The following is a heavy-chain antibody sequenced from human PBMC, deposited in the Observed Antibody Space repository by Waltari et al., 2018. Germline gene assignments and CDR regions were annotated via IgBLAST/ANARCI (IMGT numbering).Heavy chain of an antibody. CDR2: INGDGSVK. J-gene: IGHJ4*02. CDR1: GFTFSVYW. CDR3: ARPNYYGSGSYYDY. Sequence: EVQLVESGGGLVQSGGSLRLSCETSGFTFSVYWMSWVRQAPGKGLGWVANINGDGSVKYYVDSVKGRVTVSRDNAKISVYLQMNSLRGDDTAVYYCARPNYYGSGSYYDYWGQGTLVTVSS. V-gene: IGHV3-7*01. D-gene: IGHD3-10*01.